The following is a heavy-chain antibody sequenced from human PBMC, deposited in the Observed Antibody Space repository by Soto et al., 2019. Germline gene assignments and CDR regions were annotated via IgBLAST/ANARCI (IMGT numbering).Heavy chain of an antibody. D-gene: IGHD2-2*01. J-gene: IGHJ5*02. V-gene: IGHV3-30-3*01. Sequence: QVQLVESGGGVVQPGRSLRLSCAASGFTFSSYAMHWVRQAPGKGLEWVAVISYDGSNKYYADSVKGRFTISRDNSKNTLYLQMNSLRAEDTAVYYCARDPCSTSCYHNWFDPWGQGTLVTVSS. CDR1: GFTFSSYA. CDR3: ARDPCSTSCYHNWFDP. CDR2: ISYDGSNK.